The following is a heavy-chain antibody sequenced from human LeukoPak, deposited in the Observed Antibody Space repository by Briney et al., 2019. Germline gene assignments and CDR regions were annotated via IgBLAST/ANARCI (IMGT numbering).Heavy chain of an antibody. J-gene: IGHJ5*02. V-gene: IGHV4-4*07. CDR3: ARDAFGYCSSTSCYPNWFDP. D-gene: IGHD2-2*01. Sequence: PSETLSLTCTVSGGSISSYYWSWIRQPAGKGLEWIGRIYTSGSTNYNPSLKSRVTMSVDASKNQFSLKLSSVTAADTAVYYCARDAFGYCSSTSCYPNWFDPWGQGTLATVSS. CDR2: IYTSGST. CDR1: GGSISSYY.